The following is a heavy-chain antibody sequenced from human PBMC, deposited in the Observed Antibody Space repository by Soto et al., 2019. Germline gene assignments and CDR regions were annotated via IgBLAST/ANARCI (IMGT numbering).Heavy chain of an antibody. CDR2: ISAYNGNT. CDR3: ARVSQEVVAGTHYYCMDV. V-gene: IGHV1-18*01. J-gene: IGHJ6*03. CDR1: GYTLSNYG. Sequence: QVQLVQSGAEVKKPGASVKVSCKASGYTLSNYGITWVRQAPGQGLEWMGWISAYNGNTKYVQKLQGRATMTTDTSTSTANRELRSLRPDDSAVYYCARVSQEVVAGTHYYCMDVWGKGTTVTVSS. D-gene: IGHD2-15*01.